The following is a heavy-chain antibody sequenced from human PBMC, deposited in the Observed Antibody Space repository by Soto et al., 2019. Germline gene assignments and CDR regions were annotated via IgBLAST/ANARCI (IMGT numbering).Heavy chain of an antibody. CDR2: IDSSGTIT. CDR3: TRDQSRYIGYPFAY. V-gene: IGHV3-48*01. D-gene: IGHD6-25*01. J-gene: IGHJ4*02. Sequence: EVQLVESGGGLVQPGGSLRLSCAASGFTFYTYSMSWVRQAPGKGLEWISYIDSSGTITYYADSVKGRFTLSRDNAKNSRYLQMSSLRAEDTAVYYCTRDQSRYIGYPFAYWGQGKMVTVSS. CDR1: GFTFYTYS.